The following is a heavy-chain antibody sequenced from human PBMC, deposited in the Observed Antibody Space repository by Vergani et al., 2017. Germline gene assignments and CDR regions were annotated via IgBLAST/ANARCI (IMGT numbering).Heavy chain of an antibody. J-gene: IGHJ5*02. V-gene: IGHV3-30*02. CDR2: IRDDGSNK. Sequence: QVQLVESGGGVVQPGGSLILSCAASGFTFSSYGMHWFRQAPGKGLEWVAFIRDDGSNKYYADSVKGRFTISRDNSKNTLYLQMNRLRAEDTAVYYCAKERSGWYKGWFDPGGQGTLVTISS. CDR1: GFTFSSYG. D-gene: IGHD6-19*01. CDR3: AKERSGWYKGWFDP.